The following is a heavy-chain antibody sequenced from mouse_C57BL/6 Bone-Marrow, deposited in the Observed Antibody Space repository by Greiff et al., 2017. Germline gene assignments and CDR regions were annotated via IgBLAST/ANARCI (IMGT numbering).Heavy chain of an antibody. CDR1: GYTFTSYW. Sequence: VQLQQPGAELVKPGASVKMSCKASGYTFTSYWITWVKQRPGQGLEWIGDIYPGSGSTNYNEKFKSKATLTVDTSSSTAYMQLSSLTSVDSAVYYCARGSYYYGSSYDYFDYWGQGTTLTVSS. V-gene: IGHV1-55*01. CDR3: ARGSYYYGSSYDYFDY. D-gene: IGHD1-1*01. J-gene: IGHJ2*01. CDR2: IYPGSGST.